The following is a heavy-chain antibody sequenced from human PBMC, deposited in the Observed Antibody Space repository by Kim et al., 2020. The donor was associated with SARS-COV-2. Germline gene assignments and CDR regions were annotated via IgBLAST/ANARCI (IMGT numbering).Heavy chain of an antibody. Sequence: ASVKVSCKASGYTFTSYGISWVRQAPGQGLEWMGWISAYNGNTNYAQKLQGRVTMTTDTSTSTAYMELRSLRSDDTAVYYCVGAGKVAGVFDYWGQGTLVTVSS. J-gene: IGHJ4*02. V-gene: IGHV1-18*01. D-gene: IGHD6-19*01. CDR1: GYTFTSYG. CDR3: VGAGKVAGVFDY. CDR2: ISAYNGNT.